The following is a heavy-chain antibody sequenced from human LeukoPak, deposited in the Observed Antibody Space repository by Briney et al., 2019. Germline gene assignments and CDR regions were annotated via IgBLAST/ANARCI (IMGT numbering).Heavy chain of an antibody. V-gene: IGHV3-48*03. CDR3: ARDRGGYTYGYAFDY. CDR2: ISSSGRTI. CDR1: GFSFSSYE. D-gene: IGHD5-18*01. Sequence: GGSLRLSCAASGFSFSSYEMNWVRQAPGKGLEWVSYISSSGRTIKYADSVKGRFSISRDNVKNSLYLQMNTLRAEGTAVYYCARDRGGYTYGYAFDYWGQGTLVTVFS. J-gene: IGHJ4*02.